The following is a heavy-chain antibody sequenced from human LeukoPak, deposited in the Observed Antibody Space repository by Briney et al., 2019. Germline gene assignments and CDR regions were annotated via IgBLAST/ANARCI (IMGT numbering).Heavy chain of an antibody. CDR2: INAGNGNT. Sequence: GASVKVSCKASGYTFISYGISWVRQAPGQGLEWMGWINAGNGNTKYSQKFQGRVTITRDTSASTAYMELSSLRSEDTAVYYCWKYDSSGLESWGQGTLVTVSS. V-gene: IGHV1-3*01. CDR3: WKYDSSGLES. CDR1: GYTFISYG. J-gene: IGHJ4*02. D-gene: IGHD3-22*01.